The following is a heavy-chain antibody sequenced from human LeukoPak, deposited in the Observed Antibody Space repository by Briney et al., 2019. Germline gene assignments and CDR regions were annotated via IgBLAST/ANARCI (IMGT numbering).Heavy chain of an antibody. J-gene: IGHJ3*02. CDR2: MYYSGST. Sequence: PSETLSLTCTVSGGSISGYYWSWIRQSPGKGLVWIGYMYYSGSTNYNPSLKSRITISIDMSKNQFSLTLSSVTAADTALYYRARHFTYYYDSSGYPRDAFDIWGQGTMVTVSS. CDR1: GGSISGYY. D-gene: IGHD3-22*01. V-gene: IGHV4-59*08. CDR3: ARHFTYYYDSSGYPRDAFDI.